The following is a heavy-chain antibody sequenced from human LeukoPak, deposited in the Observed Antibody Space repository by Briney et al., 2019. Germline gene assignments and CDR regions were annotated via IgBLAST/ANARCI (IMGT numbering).Heavy chain of an antibody. CDR3: ARDQGQLDP. J-gene: IGHJ5*02. Sequence: SETLSLTCTVSGGSISSSSYYWSWIRQPAGKGLEWIGRIYTSGSTNYNPSLKSRVTISVDTSKNQFSLKLSSVTAADTAVYYCARDQGQLDPWGQGTLVTVSS. V-gene: IGHV4-61*02. CDR1: GGSISSSSYY. D-gene: IGHD6-13*01. CDR2: IYTSGST.